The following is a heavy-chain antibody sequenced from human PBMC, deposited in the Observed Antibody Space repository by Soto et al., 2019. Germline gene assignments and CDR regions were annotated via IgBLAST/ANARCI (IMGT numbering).Heavy chain of an antibody. V-gene: IGHV3-7*01. CDR1: GFIFSTYW. CDR2: IKPDGSVE. CDR3: ARDPVRGDDYNFDY. Sequence: PVGSLRLSCAASGFIFSTYWMTWVRQAPGKGLEWVANIKPDGSVENYVDSVKGRFTISRDNAENSLYLQMNSLRAEDTAVYYCARDPVRGDDYNFDYWGQGTLVTVSS. J-gene: IGHJ4*02. D-gene: IGHD3-10*01.